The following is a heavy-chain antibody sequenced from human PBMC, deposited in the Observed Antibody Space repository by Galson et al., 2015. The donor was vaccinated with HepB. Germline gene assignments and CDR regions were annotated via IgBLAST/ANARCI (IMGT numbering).Heavy chain of an antibody. J-gene: IGHJ4*02. D-gene: IGHD2-21*01. Sequence: SLRLSCAVSGFTFSSYAMHWVRQTPGKGLEWVAVISDDGSNEYYADSVKGRFTISRDNSKNTLYLQMISLRAEDTALYYCARDGVRGRAYCGGDCYSRDFDSWGQGTLVTVSS. CDR3: ARDGVRGRAYCGGDCYSRDFDS. V-gene: IGHV3-30-3*01. CDR2: ISDDGSNE. CDR1: GFTFSSYA.